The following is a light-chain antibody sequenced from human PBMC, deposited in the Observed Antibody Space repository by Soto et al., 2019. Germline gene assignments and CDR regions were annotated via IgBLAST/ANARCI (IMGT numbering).Light chain of an antibody. CDR2: AAS. Sequence: DIQMTQSPSSLSASVGDRVTITCRASQSISAHLNWYQQKPGTAPKVLIYAASTLQSGVPPRLSGSGSGTDFTLTISSLQPEDFATYYCQQSYSTPFYTFGQGTKVDIK. J-gene: IGKJ2*01. CDR1: QSISAH. V-gene: IGKV1-39*01. CDR3: QQSYSTPFYT.